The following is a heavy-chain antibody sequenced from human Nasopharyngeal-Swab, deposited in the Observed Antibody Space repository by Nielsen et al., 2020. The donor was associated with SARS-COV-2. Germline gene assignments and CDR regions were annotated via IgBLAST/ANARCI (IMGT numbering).Heavy chain of an antibody. Sequence: GESLKISCAASGFTFSSYAMSWVRQAPGKGLEWVSTISGSGGSTYYADSVKGRFTFSRDNSKNTLYLQMNSLRVEDTAVYYCAREAYYNAVDYWGQGTLVTVSS. D-gene: IGHD2-8*01. J-gene: IGHJ4*02. CDR2: ISGSGGST. V-gene: IGHV3-23*01. CDR3: AREAYYNAVDY. CDR1: GFTFSSYA.